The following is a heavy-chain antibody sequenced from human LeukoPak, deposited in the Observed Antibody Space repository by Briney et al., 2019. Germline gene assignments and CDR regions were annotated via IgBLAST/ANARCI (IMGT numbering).Heavy chain of an antibody. CDR2: ISAYNGNT. Sequence: ASVKVSCKASGYTFTSYGISWVRQAPGQGLEWMGWISAYNGNTNYAQKLRGRVTMTTDTSTSTDYMELRSLRSDDTAVYYCARVGSHDSSGAYWGQGPLVTVSS. D-gene: IGHD3-22*01. J-gene: IGHJ4*02. CDR3: ARVGSHDSSGAY. CDR1: GYTFTSYG. V-gene: IGHV1-18*01.